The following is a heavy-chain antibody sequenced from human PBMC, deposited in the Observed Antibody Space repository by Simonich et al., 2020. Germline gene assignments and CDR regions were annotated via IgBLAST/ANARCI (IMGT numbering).Heavy chain of an antibody. CDR3: ARWAYSSSYFDY. CDR1: GGSISSSSYY. CDR2: IYYSGST. Sequence: QLQLQESGPGLVKPSETLSLTCTVSGGSISSSSYYWGWIRQPPVKGLGWIGSIYYSGSTYYNPSLKSRVTISVDTSKNQFSLKLSSVTAADTAVYYCARWAYSSSYFDYWGQGTLVTVSS. V-gene: IGHV4-39*01. D-gene: IGHD6-6*01. J-gene: IGHJ4*02.